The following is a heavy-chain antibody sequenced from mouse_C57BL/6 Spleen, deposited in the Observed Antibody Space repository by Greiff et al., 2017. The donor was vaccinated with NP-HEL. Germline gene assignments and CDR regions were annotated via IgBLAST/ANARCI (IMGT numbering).Heavy chain of an antibody. J-gene: IGHJ4*01. Sequence: EVHLVESGGGLVKPGGSLKLSCAASGFTFSDYGMHWVRQAPEKGLEWVAYISSGSSTIYYADTVKGRFTISRDNAKNTLFLQMTSLRSEDTAMYYCARPEGLRRGYAMDYWGQGTSVTVSS. V-gene: IGHV5-17*01. CDR1: GFTFSDYG. CDR3: ARPEGLRRGYAMDY. CDR2: ISSGSSTI. D-gene: IGHD2-4*01.